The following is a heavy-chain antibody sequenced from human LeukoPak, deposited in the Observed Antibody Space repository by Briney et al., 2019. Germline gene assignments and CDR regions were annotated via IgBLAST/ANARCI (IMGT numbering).Heavy chain of an antibody. J-gene: IGHJ5*02. CDR1: GGSISSSNW. CDR2: IYHSGST. V-gene: IGHV4-4*02. CDR3: ARHSDYGDYVRNWFDP. Sequence: PSETLSLTCAVSGGSISSSNWWSWVRQPPGKGLEWIGEIYHSGSTNYNPSLKSRVTISVDKSKNQFSLKLSSVTAADTAVYYCARHSDYGDYVRNWFDPWGQGTLVTVSS. D-gene: IGHD4-17*01.